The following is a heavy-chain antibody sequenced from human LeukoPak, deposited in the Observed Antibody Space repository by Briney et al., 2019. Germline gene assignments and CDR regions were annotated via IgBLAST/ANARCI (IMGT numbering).Heavy chain of an antibody. Sequence: SETLSLTCTVSGGSISSSSYYWGWIRQPPGKGLEWIGSIYYSGSTYYNPSLKSRVTISVDTSKNQFSLKLRSVTAADTAVYYCARVRGSGYYYQGWFDPWGQGTLVTVSS. J-gene: IGHJ5*02. CDR1: GGSISSSSYY. CDR3: ARVRGSGYYYQGWFDP. D-gene: IGHD3-22*01. CDR2: IYYSGST. V-gene: IGHV4-39*07.